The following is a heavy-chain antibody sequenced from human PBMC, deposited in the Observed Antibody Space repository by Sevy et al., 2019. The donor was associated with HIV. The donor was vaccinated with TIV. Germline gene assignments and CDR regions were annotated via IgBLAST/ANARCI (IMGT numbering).Heavy chain of an antibody. CDR1: GFIFRDRY. D-gene: IGHD6-13*01. CDR3: AGDFMPVASAGTGALGV. CDR2: ISSSSSEI. Sequence: GGSLRLSCVASGFIFRDRYMSWIRQAPGKGLEWVSFISSSSSEIKYADSVKGRFTVSRDNAKNSLYLQMNSLRAEDTAVYYCAGDFMPVASAGTGALGVWGQGTAVTVSS. J-gene: IGHJ6*02. V-gene: IGHV3-11*05.